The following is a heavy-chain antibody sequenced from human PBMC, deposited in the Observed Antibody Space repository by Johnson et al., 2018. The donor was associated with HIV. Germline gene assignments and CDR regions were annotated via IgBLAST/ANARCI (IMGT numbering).Heavy chain of an antibody. Sequence: VQLVESGGGLVQPGGSLRLSCAASGFTFSSYAMSWVRQAPGKGLEWVSYISSSGSTIYYADSVKGRFTISRDNAKNSLYLQINSLRDRGTVVIWSDAFDMWGQGTLVTVSS. J-gene: IGHJ3*02. CDR3: DAFDM. V-gene: IGHV3-48*02. CDR2: ISSSGSTI. CDR1: GFTFSSYA. D-gene: IGHD3-22*01.